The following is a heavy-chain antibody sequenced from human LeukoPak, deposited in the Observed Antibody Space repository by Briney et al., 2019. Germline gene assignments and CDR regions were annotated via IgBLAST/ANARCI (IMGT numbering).Heavy chain of an antibody. V-gene: IGHV1-69*05. J-gene: IGHJ4*02. Sequence: SVKVSCKASGGTFSSYAISWVRQAPGQGLEWMGGIIPIFGTANYAQKFQGGVTITTDESTSTAYMELSSLRSEDTAVYYCARGGSPIEDCSSTSCSTHFDYWGQGTLVTVSS. CDR1: GGTFSSYA. D-gene: IGHD2-2*01. CDR3: ARGGSPIEDCSSTSCSTHFDY. CDR2: IIPIFGTA.